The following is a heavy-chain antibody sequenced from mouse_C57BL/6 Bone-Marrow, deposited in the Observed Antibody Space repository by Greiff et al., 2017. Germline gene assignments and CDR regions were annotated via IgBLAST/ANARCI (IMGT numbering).Heavy chain of an antibody. CDR1: GYAFSSSW. Sequence: QVQLKHSGPELVKPGASVKISCKASGYAFSSSWMNWVKQRPGKGLEWIGRIYPGDGDTNYNGKFKGKATLTADKSSSTAYMQLSSLTSEDSAVYFCARRDSDVGYAMDYWGQGTSVTVSS. CDR3: ARRDSDVGYAMDY. CDR2: IYPGDGDT. J-gene: IGHJ4*01. V-gene: IGHV1-82*01.